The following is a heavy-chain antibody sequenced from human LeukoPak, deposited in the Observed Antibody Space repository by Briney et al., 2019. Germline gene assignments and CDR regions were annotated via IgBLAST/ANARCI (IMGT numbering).Heavy chain of an antibody. V-gene: IGHV1-24*01. J-gene: IGHJ4*02. CDR2: FDPEDGET. Sequence: ASVKVSCKASGYTLTELSMHWVRQAPGKGLGWMGGFDPEDGETIYARKFQGRVTMTEDTSTDTAYMELSSLRSEDTAVYYCATALYVWGSYRHDYWGQGTLVTVSS. CDR1: GYTLTELS. D-gene: IGHD3-16*02. CDR3: ATALYVWGSYRHDY.